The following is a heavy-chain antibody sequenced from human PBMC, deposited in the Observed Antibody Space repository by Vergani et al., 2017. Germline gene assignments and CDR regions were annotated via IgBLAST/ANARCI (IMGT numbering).Heavy chain of an antibody. Sequence: QVQLQQWGAGLLKPSETLSLTCAVYGGSFSGYYWSWIRQPPGKGLEWIGEINHSGSTNYNPSLKSRVTISVDTSKNQFSLKLSSVTAADTAVYYCARGSVLRQNRLRGAAMDYYGMDVWGQGTTVTVSS. CDR1: GGSFSGYY. V-gene: IGHV4-34*01. CDR3: ARGSVLRQNRLRGAAMDYYGMDV. D-gene: IGHD2-2*01. CDR2: INHSGST. J-gene: IGHJ6*02.